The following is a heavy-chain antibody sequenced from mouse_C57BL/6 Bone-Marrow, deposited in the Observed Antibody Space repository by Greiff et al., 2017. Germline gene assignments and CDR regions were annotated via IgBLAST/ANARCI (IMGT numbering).Heavy chain of an antibody. CDR2: IHPSDSDT. V-gene: IGHV1-74*01. CDR3: SISGYRGWFAY. Sequence: QVQLQQPGAELVKPGASVKVSCKASGYTFTSYWMHWVKQRPGQGLEWIGRIHPSDSDTNYNQKFKGKATLTVDKSSSTAYMQLSSLTSEDSAVSYCSISGYRGWFAYWGQGTLVTVSA. J-gene: IGHJ3*01. CDR1: GYTFTSYW. D-gene: IGHD2-14*01.